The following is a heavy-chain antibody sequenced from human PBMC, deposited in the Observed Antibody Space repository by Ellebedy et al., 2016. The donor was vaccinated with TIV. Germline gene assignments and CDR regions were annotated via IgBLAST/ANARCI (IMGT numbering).Heavy chain of an antibody. V-gene: IGHV1-2*02. D-gene: IGHD6-13*01. J-gene: IGHJ4*02. CDR3: ARERRIGGIAAAGFDY. CDR2: INPNSGGT. CDR1: GYSFTTYY. Sequence: AASVKVSCKASGYSFTTYYMLLVRHAPGQGLEWMGWINPNSGGTNYAQKFQGRVTMTRDTSISTAYMELSRLRSDDTAVYYCARERRIGGIAAAGFDYWGQGTLVTVSS.